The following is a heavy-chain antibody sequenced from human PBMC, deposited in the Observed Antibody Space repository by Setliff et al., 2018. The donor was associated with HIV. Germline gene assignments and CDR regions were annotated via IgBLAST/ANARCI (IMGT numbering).Heavy chain of an antibody. CDR1: GGSISSGDYY. CDR3: ARGPSGRAPAPARAPHYYGLDL. Sequence: SETLSLTCTVSGGSISSGDYYWSWIRQPPGKGLEWIGYIYYSGSTYYNPSLKSRVTTSVDTSKKQFSLRLISVTAADTAVYYCARGPSGRAPAPARAPHYYGLDLWGPGTTVTVSS. CDR2: IYYSGST. D-gene: IGHD2-2*01. V-gene: IGHV4-30-4*08. J-gene: IGHJ6*01.